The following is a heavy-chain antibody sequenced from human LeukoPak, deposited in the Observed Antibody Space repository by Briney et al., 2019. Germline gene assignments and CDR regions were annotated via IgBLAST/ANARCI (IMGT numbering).Heavy chain of an antibody. CDR3: AKDTFIRAAPVVGMSPHAFDI. V-gene: IGHV3-23*01. D-gene: IGHD2-2*01. J-gene: IGHJ3*02. CDR1: GFTFSSYA. Sequence: GGSLRLSCAASGFTFSSYAMSWVRQAPGKGLEWVSAISGSGGSTYYADSVKGRITISRDNSKNTLYLQMNSLRAEDTAVYYCAKDTFIRAAPVVGMSPHAFDIWGQGTMVTVSS. CDR2: ISGSGGST.